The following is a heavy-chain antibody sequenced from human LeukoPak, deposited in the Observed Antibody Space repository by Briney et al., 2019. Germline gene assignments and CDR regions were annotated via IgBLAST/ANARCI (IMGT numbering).Heavy chain of an antibody. D-gene: IGHD3-22*01. Sequence: ASVKVSCKASGYTFTGYYMHWVRQAPGQGLEWMGWINPNRGGTNYAQKFQGRVTMTRDTSISTAYMELSRLRSDDTAVYYCARVLTYYYDSSGYSNRQTFDYWGQGTLVTVSS. CDR2: INPNRGGT. CDR3: ARVLTYYYDSSGYSNRQTFDY. CDR1: GYTFTGYY. V-gene: IGHV1-2*02. J-gene: IGHJ4*02.